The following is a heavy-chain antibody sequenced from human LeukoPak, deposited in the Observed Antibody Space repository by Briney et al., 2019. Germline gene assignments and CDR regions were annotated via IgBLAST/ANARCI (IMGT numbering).Heavy chain of an antibody. CDR2: ISPSGAST. V-gene: IGHV1-46*01. CDR1: GYTFTSYY. J-gene: IGHJ3*01. Sequence: GASVKVSCKASGYTFTSYYVHWVRQAPGQGLEWMGIISPSGASTSYAQKFQGRVTMTRDMSTSTVYMELSRLRSDDTAMFYCARDPPGTTAFDLWGQGTMVTVSS. CDR3: ARDPPGTTAFDL. D-gene: IGHD1-1*01.